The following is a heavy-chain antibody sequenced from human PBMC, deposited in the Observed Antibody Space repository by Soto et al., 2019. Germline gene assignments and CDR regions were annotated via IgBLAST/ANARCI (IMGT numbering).Heavy chain of an antibody. Sequence: GGSLRLSCAASGFTFSSYAMSWVRQAPGKGLEWVSAISGSGGSTYYADSVKGRFTISRDNSKNTLYLQMNSLRAEDTVVYYCAKDQMTPSLSGRTKNWFDPWGQGTLVTVSS. CDR2: ISGSGGST. J-gene: IGHJ5*02. CDR1: GFTFSSYA. V-gene: IGHV3-23*01. D-gene: IGHD6-19*01. CDR3: AKDQMTPSLSGRTKNWFDP.